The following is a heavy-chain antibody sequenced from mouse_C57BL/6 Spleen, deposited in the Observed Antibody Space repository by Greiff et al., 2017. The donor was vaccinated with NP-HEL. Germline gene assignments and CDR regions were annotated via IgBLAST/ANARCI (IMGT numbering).Heavy chain of an antibody. CDR1: GYTFTSYW. V-gene: IGHV1-55*01. CDR2: IYPGSGST. J-gene: IGHJ1*03. Sequence: QVQLQQPGAELVKPGASVKMSCKASGYTFTSYWITWVKQRPGQGLEWIGDIYPGSGSTNYNEKFKSKATLTVDTSSSTAYMQLSSLTSEDSAVYYCARGPYYYGSSYFHWYFDVWGTGTTVTVSS. CDR3: ARGPYYYGSSYFHWYFDV. D-gene: IGHD1-1*01.